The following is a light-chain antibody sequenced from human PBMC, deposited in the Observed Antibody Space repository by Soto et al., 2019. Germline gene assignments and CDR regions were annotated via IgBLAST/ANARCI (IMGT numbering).Light chain of an antibody. Sequence: QSAPTQPASVSGSPGQSITISCTGTSSDVGAYDFVSWYQQHPDKAPKLMIYDVSNRPSGLSDRFSGYKSGNTASLTISGLLAEDEVDYYCTSYTSSKTLYVFGTGTKVTVL. V-gene: IGLV2-14*01. CDR1: SSDVGAYDF. J-gene: IGLJ1*01. CDR3: TSYTSSKTLYV. CDR2: DVS.